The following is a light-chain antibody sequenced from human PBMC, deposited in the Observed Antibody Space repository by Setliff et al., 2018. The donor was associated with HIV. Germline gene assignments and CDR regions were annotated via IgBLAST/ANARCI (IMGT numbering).Light chain of an antibody. CDR2: DVS. CDR1: SSDFGGYNY. Sequence: QSALTQPRSVSGSPGQSVTISCTGTSSDFGGYNYVSWYQQHPGKAPKLMIYDVSKRPSGVPDRFSGSKSSNTASLTISGLQAEDEADYYCCSYAGSYKVFGTGTKVTVL. CDR3: CSYAGSYKV. V-gene: IGLV2-11*01. J-gene: IGLJ1*01.